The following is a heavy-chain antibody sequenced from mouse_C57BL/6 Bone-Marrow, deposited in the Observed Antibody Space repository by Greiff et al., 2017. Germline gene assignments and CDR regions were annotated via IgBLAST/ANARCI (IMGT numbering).Heavy chain of an antibody. Sequence: VQLQQPGAELVKPGASVKLSCKASGYTFTTYPIEWVKQNHGKSLEWIGNINPYNDYTKYNEKFKGKATLTVEKSSSTAYLELSRLTSDDSAVYDCAMRMDYYAMDYWGQGTSVTVSS. CDR3: AMRMDYYAMDY. D-gene: IGHD2-3*01. CDR2: INPYNDYT. V-gene: IGHV1-47*01. J-gene: IGHJ4*01. CDR1: GYTFTTYP.